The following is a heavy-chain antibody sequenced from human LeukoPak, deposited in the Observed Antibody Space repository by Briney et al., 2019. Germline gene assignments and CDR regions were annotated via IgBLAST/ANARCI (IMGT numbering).Heavy chain of an antibody. Sequence: SETLSLTCAVYGGSFSGYYWSWIRQPPGKGLEWIGEINHSGSTNYNPSLKSRVTISVDTSKNQFSLKLSSVTAADTAVYYCAGGPQRGTRYYYYYYYMDVWGKGTTVTVSS. J-gene: IGHJ6*03. D-gene: IGHD1/OR15-1a*01. CDR3: AGGPQRGTRYYYYYYYMDV. CDR1: GGSFSGYY. V-gene: IGHV4-34*01. CDR2: INHSGST.